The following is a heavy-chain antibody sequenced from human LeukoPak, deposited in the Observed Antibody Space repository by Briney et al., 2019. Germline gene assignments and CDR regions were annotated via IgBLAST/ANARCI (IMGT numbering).Heavy chain of an antibody. D-gene: IGHD6-19*01. CDR3: APVWLPGIAVAGRRPLHHY. CDR2: ISPSGART. CDR1: GYTFTSYY. V-gene: IGHV1-46*01. Sequence: ASVKLSCKASGYTFTSYYMHWVRQAPGQGLEWIGIISPSGARTSYAQNIQCRVTMTRDTSPSTDYMELSSLRSEYTAVYYCAPVWLPGIAVAGRRPLHHYWGQRALVTLSS. J-gene: IGHJ4*02.